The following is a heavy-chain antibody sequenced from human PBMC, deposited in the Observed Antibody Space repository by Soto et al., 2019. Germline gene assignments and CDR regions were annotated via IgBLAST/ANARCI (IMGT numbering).Heavy chain of an antibody. J-gene: IGHJ4*02. CDR2: FDPEDGET. Sequence: ASVKVSCKVSGYTLTELSMHWVRQAPGKGLEWMGGFDPEDGETIYAQEFQGRVTMTEDTSTDTAYMELSSLRSEDTAVYYCATKPSYYDFWSGPKTINYFDYWGQGTLVPVSS. D-gene: IGHD3-3*01. CDR3: ATKPSYYDFWSGPKTINYFDY. V-gene: IGHV1-24*01. CDR1: GYTLTELS.